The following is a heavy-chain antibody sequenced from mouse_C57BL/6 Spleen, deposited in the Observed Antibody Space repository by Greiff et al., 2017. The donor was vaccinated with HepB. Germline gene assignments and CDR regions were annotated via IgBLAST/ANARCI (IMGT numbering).Heavy chain of an antibody. CDR1: GYTFTSYW. Sequence: QVQLQQPGAELVKPGASVKLSCKASGYTFTSYWMQWVKQRPGQGLEWIGEIDPSDSYTNYNQKFKGKATLTVDTSSSPAYMQLSSLTSEDAAVYYCAARLLRSWFAYWGQGTLVTVSA. CDR2: IDPSDSYT. CDR3: AARLLRSWFAY. J-gene: IGHJ3*01. D-gene: IGHD2-3*01. V-gene: IGHV1-50*01.